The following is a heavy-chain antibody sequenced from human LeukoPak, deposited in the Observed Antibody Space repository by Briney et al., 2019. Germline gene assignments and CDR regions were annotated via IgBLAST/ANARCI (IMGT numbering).Heavy chain of an antibody. CDR1: GFTFSSYE. Sequence: PGGSLRLSYAASGFTFSSYEMNWVRQAPGKGLEWVSGISWNNGSIGYADSVKGRFTISRDNSKNTLYLQMNSLRAEDTAVYYCAKERPMVRGKNYYYGMDVWGQGTTVTVSS. J-gene: IGHJ6*02. V-gene: IGHV3-23*01. CDR2: ISWNNGSI. CDR3: AKERPMVRGKNYYYGMDV. D-gene: IGHD3-10*01.